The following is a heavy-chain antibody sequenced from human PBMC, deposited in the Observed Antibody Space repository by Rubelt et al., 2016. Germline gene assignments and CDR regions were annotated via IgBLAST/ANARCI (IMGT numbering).Heavy chain of an antibody. CDR3: ARDKEWLATRGFQNWFDP. CDR1: GNTFSTYG. D-gene: IGHD6-19*01. J-gene: IGHJ5*02. CDR2: IRAYNGNT. V-gene: IGHV1-18*04. Sequence: QVRLVQSGAEVKKPGASVKVSCKASGNTFSTYGIRRVRQAPGHWLEWMGWIRAYNGNTNHAQKLQGRVTMTTDTSTSTAYMELRSLRSDDTAVYYCARDKEWLATRGFQNWFDPWGQGTLVTVSS.